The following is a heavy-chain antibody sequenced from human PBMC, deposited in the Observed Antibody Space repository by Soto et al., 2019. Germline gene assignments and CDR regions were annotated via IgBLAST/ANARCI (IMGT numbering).Heavy chain of an antibody. CDR1: GGSISSYY. Sequence: QVQLQESGPGLVKPSETLSLTCTVSGGSISSYYWSWIRQPPGKGLEWIGYIYYSGSTNYNPSLKSRVTITVDTSKNQFPLILSSVTAGDTAVYYCARHHDSWGQGTLVTVSS. J-gene: IGHJ4*02. CDR3: ARHHDS. V-gene: IGHV4-59*08. CDR2: IYYSGST.